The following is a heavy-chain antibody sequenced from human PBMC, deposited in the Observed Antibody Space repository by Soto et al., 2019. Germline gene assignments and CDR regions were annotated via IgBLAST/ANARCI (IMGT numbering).Heavy chain of an antibody. CDR1: GGTFSSYA. J-gene: IGHJ6*02. CDR2: LIPIFGTA. Sequence: SVKVSCKASGGTFSSYAISWVRQAPGQGLEWMGGLIPIFGTANYAQKFQGRVTITADESTSTAYMELSRLRSEDTAVYYCARDREYSYGSYYGMDVWGQGTTVTVSS. CDR3: ARDREYSYGSYYGMDV. D-gene: IGHD5-18*01. V-gene: IGHV1-69*13.